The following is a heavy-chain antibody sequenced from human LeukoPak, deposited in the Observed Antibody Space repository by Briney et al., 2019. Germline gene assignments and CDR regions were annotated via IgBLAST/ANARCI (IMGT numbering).Heavy chain of an antibody. D-gene: IGHD1-26*01. CDR3: AALGGSIY. Sequence: GGSLRLSCAASGFTFSTYDVHWVRQTIARGLEWVSAMGAAGDTYYSDSVKGRCTISRENAKNSFYLQMDSLRAGDTAVYYCAALGGSIYWGQGALVTVSS. J-gene: IGHJ4*02. V-gene: IGHV3-13*01. CDR1: GFTFSTYD. CDR2: MGAAGDT.